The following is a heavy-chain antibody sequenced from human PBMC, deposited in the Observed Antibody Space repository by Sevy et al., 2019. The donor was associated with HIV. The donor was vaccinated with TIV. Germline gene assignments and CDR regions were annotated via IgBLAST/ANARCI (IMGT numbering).Heavy chain of an antibody. CDR3: VRAIQLAASY. CDR1: AINIRDYW. D-gene: IGHD2-15*01. J-gene: IGHJ4*02. CDR2: INPDGSKI. Sequence: GGSLRLSCEASAINIRDYWMNWVRQAPGKVLEWVANINPDGSKIYYADSVKGRFTISRDYAKNSVFLQMTSLRAEDTAVYYCVRAIQLAASYWGQGMLVTVSS. V-gene: IGHV3-7*02.